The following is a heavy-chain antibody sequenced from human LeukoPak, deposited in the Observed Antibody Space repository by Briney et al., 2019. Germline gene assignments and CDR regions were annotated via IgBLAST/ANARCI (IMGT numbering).Heavy chain of an antibody. V-gene: IGHV3-48*03. CDR1: GFTFSSYE. CDR2: ISSSGRAK. J-gene: IGHJ4*02. CDR3: ARALDSSSWFDY. D-gene: IGHD6-13*01. Sequence: RGSPRLSCAASGFTFSSYEMNWVRQAPGKGLEWVSYISSSGRAKFYADSVKGRFTISRDNAKNSLYLQMNSLRAEDTAVYFCARALDSSSWFDYWGQGTLVAVPS.